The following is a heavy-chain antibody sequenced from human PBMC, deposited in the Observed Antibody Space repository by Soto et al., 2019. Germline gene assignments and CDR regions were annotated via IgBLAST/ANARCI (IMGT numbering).Heavy chain of an antibody. CDR1: GFTFSSYG. J-gene: IGHJ6*02. V-gene: IGHV3-30*18. CDR3: AKDRPSGSRPYYSGMDV. D-gene: IGHD1-26*01. CDR2: ISYDGSNK. Sequence: QVQLVESGGGVVQPGRSLRLSCAASGFTFSSYGMHWVRQAPGKGLEWVAVISYDGSNKYYADSVKGRFTISRDNSKHTLYLQINSLRAEDTAVYYCAKDRPSGSRPYYSGMDVWGQGTTVTVSS.